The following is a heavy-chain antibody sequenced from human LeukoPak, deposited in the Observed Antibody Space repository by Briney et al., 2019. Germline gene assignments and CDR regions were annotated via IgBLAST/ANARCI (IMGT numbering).Heavy chain of an antibody. CDR3: ARALSFSNWFDP. J-gene: IGHJ5*02. Sequence: ASVTVSCKASGGTFSSYAISWVRQAPGQGLEWMGGIIPIFGTANYAQKFQGRVTITADESTSTAYMELSSLRSEDTAVYYCARALSFSNWFDPWGQGTLVTVSS. D-gene: IGHD2/OR15-2a*01. V-gene: IGHV1-69*13. CDR2: IIPIFGTA. CDR1: GGTFSSYA.